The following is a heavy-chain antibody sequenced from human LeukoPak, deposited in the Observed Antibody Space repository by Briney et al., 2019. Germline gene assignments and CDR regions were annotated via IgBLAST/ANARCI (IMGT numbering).Heavy chain of an antibody. V-gene: IGHV3-53*01. J-gene: IGHJ6*02. CDR1: GXTVSSNY. CDR3: ARRWPRADYYCMDV. Sequence: GGSLRISCAASGXTVSSNYRSWVRQAPGKGLGWGSVIYSGGSTYYANSVKGRFTISGENSKKTLYLQMKSLRAEDTAVYYSARRWPRADYYCMDVWGQGTTVTVSS. CDR2: IYSGGST. D-gene: IGHD5-12*01.